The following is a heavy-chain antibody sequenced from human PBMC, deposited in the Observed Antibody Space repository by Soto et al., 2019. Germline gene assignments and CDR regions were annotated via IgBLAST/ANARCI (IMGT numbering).Heavy chain of an antibody. Sequence: GESLKISCEGSGYSFSSFWISWVRQMPGKGLEWVGRIDPSDSYINYSPSFQGRVTISADKSSSTAYLQWSSLEASDTGIYYCAKRGCNYQAYHYCYAMDVWGRGTTVTVSS. CDR3: AKRGCNYQAYHYCYAMDV. J-gene: IGHJ6*02. V-gene: IGHV5-10-1*01. CDR1: GYSFSSFW. CDR2: IDPSDSYI. D-gene: IGHD4-4*01.